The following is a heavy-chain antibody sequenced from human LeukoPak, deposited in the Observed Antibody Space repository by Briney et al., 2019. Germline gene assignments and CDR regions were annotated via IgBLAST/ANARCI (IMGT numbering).Heavy chain of an antibody. CDR1: GGTFSSYA. J-gene: IGHJ3*02. Sequence: ASVKVSCKASGGTFSSYAISWVRQAPGQGIEWMGRIIPILGIANYAQKFQGRVTITADKSTSTAYMELSSLRSEDTAVYYCARGRQNYDFWSGYSHDAFDIWGQGTMVTVSS. CDR3: ARGRQNYDFWSGYSHDAFDI. CDR2: IIPILGIA. V-gene: IGHV1-69*04. D-gene: IGHD3-3*01.